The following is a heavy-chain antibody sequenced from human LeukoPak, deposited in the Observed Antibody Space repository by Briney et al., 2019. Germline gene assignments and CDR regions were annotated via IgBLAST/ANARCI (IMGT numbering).Heavy chain of an antibody. D-gene: IGHD3-10*01. V-gene: IGHV4-34*01. J-gene: IGHJ4*02. CDR1: GRSFSGYY. Sequence: LQTLSLTCAVYGRSFSGYYWSWVRQPPGKGLEWIGEINHSGSTNYNPSLTSRVTISVDTSKNHFSRKLGSVVPADTGVYYCARERYYGSGGNILPLFEYWGQGTLVTVSS. CDR2: INHSGST. CDR3: ARERYYGSGGNILPLFEY.